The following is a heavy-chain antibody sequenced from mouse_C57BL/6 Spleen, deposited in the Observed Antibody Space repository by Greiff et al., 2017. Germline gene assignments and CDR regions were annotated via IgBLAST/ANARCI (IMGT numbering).Heavy chain of an antibody. D-gene: IGHD1-1*01. CDR3: ARGDGSSSFDY. Sequence: QVQLQPGAELVMPGASVKLSCKASGYTFTSYWMHWVKQRPGQGLEWIGEIDPSDSYTNYNQKFKGKSTLTVDKSSSTAYMQLSSLTSEDSAVYYCARGDGSSSFDYWGQGTTLTVSS. V-gene: IGHV1-69*01. CDR1: GYTFTSYW. J-gene: IGHJ2*01. CDR2: IDPSDSYT.